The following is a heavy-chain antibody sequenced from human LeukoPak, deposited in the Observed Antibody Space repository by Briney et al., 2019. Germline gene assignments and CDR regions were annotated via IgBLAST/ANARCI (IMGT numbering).Heavy chain of an antibody. Sequence: GGSLRLSCAASGFTFSNYDMHWVRQATGKGLEWVSGIGTAGDIYYPGSVKGRFTISRENAKNSLYLQMNSLRAEDTAVYYCARDPPHYYDSSGLMVGAFDIWGQGTMVTVSS. CDR2: IGTAGDI. V-gene: IGHV3-13*01. CDR3: ARDPPHYYDSSGLMVGAFDI. CDR1: GFTFSNYD. D-gene: IGHD3-22*01. J-gene: IGHJ3*02.